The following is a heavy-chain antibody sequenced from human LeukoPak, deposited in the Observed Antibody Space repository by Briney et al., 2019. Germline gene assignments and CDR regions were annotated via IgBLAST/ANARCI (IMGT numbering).Heavy chain of an antibody. Sequence: GGSLRLSCAASKFTFSVYWMSWVRQAPGKGLEWVANINQDGSEKYYVDSVKGRFSISRDNAKNSLFLQMDSLRDEDTAVYFCARSHRSFASGSGDYWGQGTLVTDSS. CDR2: INQDGSEK. D-gene: IGHD3-10*01. CDR1: KFTFSVYW. J-gene: IGHJ4*02. CDR3: ARSHRSFASGSGDY. V-gene: IGHV3-7*05.